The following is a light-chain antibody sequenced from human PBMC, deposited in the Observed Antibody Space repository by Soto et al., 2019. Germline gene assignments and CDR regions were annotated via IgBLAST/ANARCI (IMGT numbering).Light chain of an antibody. Sequence: EIVLTQSPGTLSLSPGEGTTLSCRASQSVTGSYLAWYQQKPGQAPRLLIYGASTRATGIPDRFSGRGSGXDFTLTISRLEPEDFEVYCCQQYGSSPQTFGQGTKV. CDR3: QQYGSSPQT. J-gene: IGKJ1*01. V-gene: IGKV3-20*01. CDR1: QSVTGSY. CDR2: GAS.